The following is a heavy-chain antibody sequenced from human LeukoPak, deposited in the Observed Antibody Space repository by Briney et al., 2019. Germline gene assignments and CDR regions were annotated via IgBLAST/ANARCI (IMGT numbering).Heavy chain of an antibody. J-gene: IGHJ4*02. D-gene: IGHD5-24*01. CDR3: ARDGEMATIENYFDY. Sequence: SETLSLTCAVYGGSFSGYYWSWIRQPPGKGLEWIGSIYYSGSTYYNPSLKSRVTISVDTSKNQFSLKLSSVTAADTAVYYCARDGEMATIENYFDYWGQGTLVTVSS. V-gene: IGHV4-34*01. CDR2: IYYSGST. CDR1: GGSFSGYY.